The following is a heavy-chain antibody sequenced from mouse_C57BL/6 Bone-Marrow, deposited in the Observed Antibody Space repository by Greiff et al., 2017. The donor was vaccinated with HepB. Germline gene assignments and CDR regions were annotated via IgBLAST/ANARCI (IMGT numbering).Heavy chain of an antibody. J-gene: IGHJ2*01. Sequence: QVQLQQPGAELVKPGASVKMSCKASGYTFTSYWITWVKQRPGQGLEWIGDIYPGSGSTNYNEKFKSKATLTVDTSSSTAYMQLSSLTSEDSAVYYCARGDYYGSSPCFDYWGQGTTLTVSS. CDR1: GYTFTSYW. CDR3: ARGDYYGSSPCFDY. CDR2: IYPGSGST. V-gene: IGHV1-55*01. D-gene: IGHD1-1*01.